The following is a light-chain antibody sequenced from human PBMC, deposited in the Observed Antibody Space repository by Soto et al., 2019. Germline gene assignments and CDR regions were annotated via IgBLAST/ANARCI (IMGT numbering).Light chain of an antibody. V-gene: IGKV4-1*01. J-gene: IGKJ3*01. CDR2: WAS. CDR3: QQYFTSPLS. CDR1: QTVFFSSYNKNY. Sequence: DIVLTQSPDSLAVSLGERATINCTSSQTVFFSSYNKNYLAWYQQKPGQPPKLLIYWASSRESGVPDRFSGSGSGTDFTLTISSLQVEDVAVYYCQQYFTSPLSFGPGTKVDIK.